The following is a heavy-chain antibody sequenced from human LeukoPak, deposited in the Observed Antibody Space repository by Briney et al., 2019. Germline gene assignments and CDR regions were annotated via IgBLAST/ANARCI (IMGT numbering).Heavy chain of an antibody. CDR2: ISAYNGNT. CDR3: ARETGDYYGSGDPDY. D-gene: IGHD3-10*01. CDR1: GYTFTSYG. V-gene: IGHV1-18*01. Sequence: ASVKVSCKASGYTFTSYGISWVRQAPGQGLEWMGWISAYNGNTNYAQKLRGRVTMTTDTSTSTAYMELRSLRSDDTAVYYCARETGDYYGSGDPDYWGQGTLVTASS. J-gene: IGHJ4*01.